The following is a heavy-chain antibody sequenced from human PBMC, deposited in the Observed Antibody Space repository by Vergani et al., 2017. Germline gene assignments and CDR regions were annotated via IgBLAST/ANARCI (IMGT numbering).Heavy chain of an antibody. CDR1: GGTFSSYA. CDR2: IIPIFGTA. CDR3: ARDRNGYYGSGAYYYGMDV. D-gene: IGHD3-10*01. Sequence: QVQLVQSGAEVKKPGSSVKVSCKASGGTFSSYAISWVRQAPGQGLEWMGGIIPIFGTANYAQKFQGRVTTTADESTSTAYMVLSSLRSEDTAVYYCARDRNGYYGSGAYYYGMDVWGQGTTVTVSS. V-gene: IGHV1-69*01. J-gene: IGHJ6*02.